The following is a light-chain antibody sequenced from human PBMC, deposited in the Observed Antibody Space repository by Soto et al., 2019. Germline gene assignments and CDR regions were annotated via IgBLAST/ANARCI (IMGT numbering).Light chain of an antibody. J-gene: IGKJ4*01. CDR1: QDISNY. CDR3: QQYDNLPLT. CDR2: DAS. V-gene: IGKV1-33*01. Sequence: DVQLTQSPSSLSASVGVRVTITCQASQDISNYLNWYQQKPGKAPKLLIYDASNLETGVPSRFSGSGSGTDFTFTISSLQPEDIATYYCQQYDNLPLTLGGGTKVDIK.